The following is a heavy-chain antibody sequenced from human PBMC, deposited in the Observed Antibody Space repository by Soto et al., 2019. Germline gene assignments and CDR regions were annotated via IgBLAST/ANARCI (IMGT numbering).Heavy chain of an antibody. CDR1: GFTFSSYA. CDR3: AKCWRVAVAMYFDY. J-gene: IGHJ4*02. Sequence: GGSLRLSCAASGFTFSSYAMSWVRQAPGQGLKRDSPISGSGGSTYYADSVKGPFTISRDHSKNTLYLQMNSLRAEATAVYYCAKCWRVAVAMYFDYWGRGSLATVSS. D-gene: IGHD6-19*01. V-gene: IGHV3-23*01. CDR2: ISGSGGST.